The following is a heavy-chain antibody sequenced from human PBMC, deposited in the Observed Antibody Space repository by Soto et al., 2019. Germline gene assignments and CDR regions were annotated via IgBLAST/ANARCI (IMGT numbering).Heavy chain of an antibody. V-gene: IGHV1-2*04. Sequence: ASVKVSCKASGYTFTGYYMHWVRQAPGQGLEWMGWINPNSGGTNYAQKFQGWVTMTRDTSISTAYMELSRLRSDDTAVYYCARDSEYCSGGSRYTRSPGDYYYYMDVWGKGTTVTVSS. CDR2: INPNSGGT. D-gene: IGHD2-15*01. CDR1: GYTFTGYY. J-gene: IGHJ6*03. CDR3: ARDSEYCSGGSRYTRSPGDYYYYMDV.